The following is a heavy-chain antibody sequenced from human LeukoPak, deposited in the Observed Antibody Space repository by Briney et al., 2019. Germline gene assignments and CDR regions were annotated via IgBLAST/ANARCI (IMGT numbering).Heavy chain of an antibody. CDR2: VKTDGRTT. CDR3: ARDFGYYYGSGSYHNPFDY. J-gene: IGHJ4*02. D-gene: IGHD3-10*01. V-gene: IGHV3-74*01. CDR1: GFTFSRYG. Sequence: HLGGSLRLSCAAAGFTFSRYGMHWVRQAPGKGLVWVSHVKTDGRTTHYADSVKGRFTTSRDNAKNTLYLQMNSLRAEDTAVYYCARDFGYYYGSGSYHNPFDYWGQGTLVTVSS.